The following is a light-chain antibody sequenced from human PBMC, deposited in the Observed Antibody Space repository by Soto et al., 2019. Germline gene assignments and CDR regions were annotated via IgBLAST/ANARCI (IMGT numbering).Light chain of an antibody. Sequence: DIQLTQSPSLLSASVGDRVTITCRASQDISSYLAWYQQKAGRAPELLIHGAHSLHSGVPSRFSGSGSGTEFTLTISSLQPDDFATYYCQHYNSYSITFGQGTRLEIK. V-gene: IGKV1-9*01. CDR3: QHYNSYSIT. CDR1: QDISSY. CDR2: GAH. J-gene: IGKJ5*01.